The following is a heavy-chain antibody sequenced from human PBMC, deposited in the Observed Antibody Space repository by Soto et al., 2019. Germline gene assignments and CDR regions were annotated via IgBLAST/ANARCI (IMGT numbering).Heavy chain of an antibody. CDR2: IYPGDSDT. Sequence: PGESLKISCKGLGNSFNTWIGWVRQMPGKGLEWVGIIYPGDSDTRYSPSFQGRFTISRDNAENSVYLEMDRLRAEDTALYYCARDVDADFRTDFDYWGRGTLVTVSS. D-gene: IGHD4-17*01. V-gene: IGHV5-51*01. CDR3: ARDVDADFRTDFDY. CDR1: GNSFNTW. J-gene: IGHJ4*02.